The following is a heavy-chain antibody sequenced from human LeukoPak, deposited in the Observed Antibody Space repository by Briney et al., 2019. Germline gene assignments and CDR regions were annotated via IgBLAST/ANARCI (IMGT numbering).Heavy chain of an antibody. J-gene: IGHJ4*02. CDR2: IYYSGST. CDR1: GGSISSYY. Sequence: SETLSLTCTVSGGSISSYYWSWIWQPPGKGLEWIGYIYYSGSTNYNPSLKSRVTISVDTSKNQFSLKLSSVTAADTAVYYCARSRTYYYDSSGYCFDYWGQGTLGTVSS. D-gene: IGHD3-22*01. V-gene: IGHV4-59*01. CDR3: ARSRTYYYDSSGYCFDY.